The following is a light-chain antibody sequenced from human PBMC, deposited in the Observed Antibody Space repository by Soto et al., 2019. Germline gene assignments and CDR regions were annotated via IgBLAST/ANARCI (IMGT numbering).Light chain of an antibody. CDR1: HNDIGTYDY. J-gene: IGLJ3*02. CDR3: SCYNTTGGLWV. Sequence: QSVLTQPTSVSGSPGQSITISCTGTHNDIGTYDYVSWYQQHPGRAPRLLIHGVTTRPSGISGRFSASKSGLTASLPISGVQQEEEDDYYCSCYNTTGGLWVFGGGTKVTVL. V-gene: IGLV2-14*03. CDR2: GVT.